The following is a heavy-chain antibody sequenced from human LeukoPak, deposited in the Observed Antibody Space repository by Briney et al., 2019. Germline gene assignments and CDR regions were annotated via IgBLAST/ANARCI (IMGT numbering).Heavy chain of an antibody. J-gene: IGHJ4*02. CDR3: ANLMATVTAGPFDY. CDR1: GYTFTGYY. Sequence: ASVKVSCKASGYTFTGYYMHWVRQAPGQGLEWMGRINPNSGDTNFAQKFQGRVTMTRDTSLSTAYMELSRLRSDDTAVYYCANLMATVTAGPFDYWGQGTLVTVSS. CDR2: INPNSGDT. V-gene: IGHV1-2*06. D-gene: IGHD4-17*01.